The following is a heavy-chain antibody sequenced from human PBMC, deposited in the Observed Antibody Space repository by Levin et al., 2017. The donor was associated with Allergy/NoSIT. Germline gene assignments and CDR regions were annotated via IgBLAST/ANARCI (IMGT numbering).Heavy chain of an antibody. CDR3: ATDRRAGLVGATHHFDY. CDR2: ISSSSSTI. J-gene: IGHJ4*02. V-gene: IGHV3-48*02. D-gene: IGHD1-26*01. Sequence: GGSLRLSCAASGFTFNSYSMNWVRQAPGKGLEWVSYISSSSSTIYYADSVKGRFTISRDNAKNSLYLQMNSLRDEDTAVYYCATDRRAGLVGATHHFDYWGQGTLVTVSS. CDR1: GFTFNSYS.